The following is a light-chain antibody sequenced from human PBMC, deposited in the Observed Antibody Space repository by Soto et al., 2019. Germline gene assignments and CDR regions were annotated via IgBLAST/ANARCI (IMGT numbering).Light chain of an antibody. J-gene: IGKJ1*01. V-gene: IGKV1-39*01. CDR3: QQSYSTMAT. Sequence: DFHMTQSPSSLSASIGYRVTITCRASQSIRTYLNWYQQKPGKAPQLLIYPASRLQSGVPSRFSGSGSGTDFTLTISSLQPEDFATYYWQQSYSTMATFGQGTKVEIK. CDR1: QSIRTY. CDR2: PAS.